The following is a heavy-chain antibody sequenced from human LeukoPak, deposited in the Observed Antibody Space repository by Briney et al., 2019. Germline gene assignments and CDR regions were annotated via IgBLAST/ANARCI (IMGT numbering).Heavy chain of an antibody. CDR3: ARGLVTYSSGWYGDYFDY. J-gene: IGHJ4*02. Sequence: PGGSLRLSCAASGFTFSSYGMHWVRQAPGKGLEWVAVIWYDGSNKYYADSVKGRFTISRDNSKNTLYLQMNSLRAEDTAVYYCARGLVTYSSGWYGDYFDYWGQGTLVTVSS. D-gene: IGHD6-19*01. CDR2: IWYDGSNK. CDR1: GFTFSSYG. V-gene: IGHV3-33*01.